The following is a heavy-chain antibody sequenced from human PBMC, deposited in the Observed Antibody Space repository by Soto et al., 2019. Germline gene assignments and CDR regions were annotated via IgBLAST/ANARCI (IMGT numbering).Heavy chain of an antibody. CDR2: IIPIFGTA. V-gene: IGHV1-69*06. J-gene: IGHJ4*02. CDR3: ARGIYGDYEGYFDH. D-gene: IGHD4-17*01. CDR1: GGTFSSYA. Sequence: GASVKVSCKASGGTFSSYAISWVRQAPGQGLEWMGGIIPIFGTANYAQKFQGRVTITADKSTSTAYMELSSLRSEDTAVYYCARGIYGDYEGYFDHWGQGTLVTVSS.